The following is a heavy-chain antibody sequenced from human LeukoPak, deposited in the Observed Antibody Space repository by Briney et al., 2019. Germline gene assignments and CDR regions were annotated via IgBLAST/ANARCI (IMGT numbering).Heavy chain of an antibody. CDR2: IYHSGST. J-gene: IGHJ4*02. V-gene: IGHV4-38-2*02. CDR3: ARAHYYDSSGYYSIDPYYFDY. Sequence: SETLSLTCTVSGYSISSGYYWGWIRQPPGKGLEWIGSIYHSGSTYYNPSLKSRVTISVDTSKNQFSLKLSSATAADTAVYYCARAHYYDSSGYYSIDPYYFDYWGQGTLVTVSS. D-gene: IGHD3-22*01. CDR1: GYSISSGYY.